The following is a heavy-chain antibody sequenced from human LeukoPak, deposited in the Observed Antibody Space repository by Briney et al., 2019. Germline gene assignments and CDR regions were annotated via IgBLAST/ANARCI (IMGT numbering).Heavy chain of an antibody. V-gene: IGHV3-23*01. CDR2: ISGSGGST. CDR3: AKDGHGVRGVISWFDP. D-gene: IGHD3-10*01. J-gene: IGHJ5*02. Sequence: GGSLRLSCAASGFTFSSYAMSWVRQAPGKGLEWVSAISGSGGSTYYADSVKGRFTISRDNSKNTLYLQMNSLRAEDTAVYYCAKDGHGVRGVISWFDPWGQGTLVTVSS. CDR1: GFTFSSYA.